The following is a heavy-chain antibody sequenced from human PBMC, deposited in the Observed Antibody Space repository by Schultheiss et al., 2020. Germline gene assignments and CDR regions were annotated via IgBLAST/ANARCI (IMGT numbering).Heavy chain of an antibody. Sequence: GESLKISCAASGFTFSGYSMNWVRQAPGKGLEWVSAISGSGGSTYYADSVKGRFTISRDNAKNSLYLQMNSLRAEDTAVYYCAREGKGGDGRYFDWLLSGYYYGMDVWGQGPRSPSP. CDR1: GFTFSGYS. V-gene: IGHV3-21*01. J-gene: IGHJ6*02. D-gene: IGHD3-9*01. CDR3: AREGKGGDGRYFDWLLSGYYYGMDV. CDR2: ISGSGGST.